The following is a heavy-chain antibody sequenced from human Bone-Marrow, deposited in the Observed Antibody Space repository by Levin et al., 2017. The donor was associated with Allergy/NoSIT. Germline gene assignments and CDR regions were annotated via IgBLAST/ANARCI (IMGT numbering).Heavy chain of an antibody. CDR2: IYYSGST. Sequence: GSLRLSCTVSGGSIYSSYWSWIRQPPGKGLEWIGYIYYSGSTTYNPSLKSRVTISVDTSKKQFSLKVSSVTAADTAVYYCAKAPLGYCSGDSCYSAAFDIWGQGTMVTVSS. CDR3: AKAPLGYCSGDSCYSAAFDI. D-gene: IGHD2-15*01. CDR1: GGSIYSSY. J-gene: IGHJ3*02. V-gene: IGHV4-59*01.